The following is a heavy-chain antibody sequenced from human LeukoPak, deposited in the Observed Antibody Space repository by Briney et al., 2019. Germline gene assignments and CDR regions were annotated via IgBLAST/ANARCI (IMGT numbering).Heavy chain of an antibody. Sequence: PGGSLRLSCAASGFTFSSYWMHWVRRASGKGLVWVSRIHSDGSSTNYGDSVKGRFTISRDNAKNTLYLQMNSLRAEDTAVYYCARDGVALDPWGQGTLVTVSS. J-gene: IGHJ5*02. CDR1: GFTFSSYW. CDR2: IHSDGSST. CDR3: ARDGVALDP. D-gene: IGHD2-8*01. V-gene: IGHV3-74*01.